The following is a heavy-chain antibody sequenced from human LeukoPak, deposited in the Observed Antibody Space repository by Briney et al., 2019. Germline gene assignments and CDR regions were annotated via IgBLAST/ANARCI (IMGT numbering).Heavy chain of an antibody. V-gene: IGHV5-51*01. J-gene: IGHJ3*02. CDR3: ASRPGGYSYAFDI. CDR1: GYSFTSYW. D-gene: IGHD5-18*01. CDR2: IYPGVSDT. Sequence: GESLKISCKASGYSFTSYWIGWVRQMPEKGLERMGIIYPGVSDTRYSPSFQGQVTISADKSISTAYLQWSSLKASDTAMYYCASRPGGYSYAFDIWGQGTMVTVSS.